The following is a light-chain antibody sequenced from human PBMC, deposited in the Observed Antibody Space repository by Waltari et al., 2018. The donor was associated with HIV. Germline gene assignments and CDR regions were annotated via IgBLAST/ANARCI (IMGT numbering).Light chain of an antibody. J-gene: IGKJ2*01. Sequence: EIVLTQSPGSLSLSLGERATLPCRASPSVSSAYLAWYQQKPGQAPRVLIYGASSRATGIPDRFSGSGSGTDFTLTISRLEPEDFAVYYCQQYGGSPPYTFGQGTKLEIK. V-gene: IGKV3-20*01. CDR1: PSVSSAY. CDR2: GAS. CDR3: QQYGGSPPYT.